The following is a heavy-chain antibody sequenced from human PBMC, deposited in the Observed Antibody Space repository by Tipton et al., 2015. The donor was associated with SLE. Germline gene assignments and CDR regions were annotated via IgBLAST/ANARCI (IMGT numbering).Heavy chain of an antibody. CDR3: ARDGRDCSSTSCHGLGDY. V-gene: IGHV4-38-2*02. CDR1: GYSISIGYH. CDR2: IYHSGTT. J-gene: IGHJ4*02. Sequence: TLSLTCTVSGYSISIGYHWGWIRQPPGKGLEWIGSIYHSGTTYYNQSLKSRVSMSMDTSNNQFSLRLGSMTAADTAVYYCARDGRDCSSTSCHGLGDYWGQGTLVTVSS. D-gene: IGHD2-2*01.